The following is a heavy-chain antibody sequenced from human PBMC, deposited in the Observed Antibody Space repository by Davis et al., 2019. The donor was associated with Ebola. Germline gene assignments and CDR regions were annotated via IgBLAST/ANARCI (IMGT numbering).Heavy chain of an antibody. Sequence: GESLKISCAASGFTFSSYAMHWVRQAPGKGLEWVAVIWYDGSNKYYADSVKGRFTISRDNSKNTLYLQMNSLRAEDTAVYYCARGKGGYSYDWFDPWGQGTLVTVSS. CDR2: IWYDGSNK. CDR3: ARGKGGYSYDWFDP. V-gene: IGHV3-30*04. J-gene: IGHJ5*02. CDR1: GFTFSSYA. D-gene: IGHD5-18*01.